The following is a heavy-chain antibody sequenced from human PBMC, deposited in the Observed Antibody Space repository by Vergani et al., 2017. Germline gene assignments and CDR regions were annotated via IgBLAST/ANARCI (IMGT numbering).Heavy chain of an antibody. J-gene: IGHJ4*02. CDR2: INHSGST. CDR1: GGSFSGYY. Sequence: QVQLQQWGAGLLKPSETLSLTCAVYGGSFSGYYWSWIRQPPGKGLEWFGEINHSGSTNYNPSRKSRVTISVDTSKNQFSLKLSSVTAADTAVYYCARSGGSDCDYWGQGTLVTVSS. V-gene: IGHV4-34*01. CDR3: ARSGGSDCDY. D-gene: IGHD1-26*01.